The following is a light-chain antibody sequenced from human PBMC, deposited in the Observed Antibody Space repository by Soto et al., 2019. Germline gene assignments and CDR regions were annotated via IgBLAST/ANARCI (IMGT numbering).Light chain of an antibody. Sequence: QSVLTQPASVSWSPGQSITISCSGTSSDIGRYKHVAWYQQFPGKSPKLMIYAVSDRPSGVSDRFSGSKSGITASLTISGLQTEDEADYYCISYTDRQSYLFGTGTKVTVL. CDR3: ISYTDRQSYL. J-gene: IGLJ1*01. CDR2: AVS. V-gene: IGLV2-14*03. CDR1: SSDIGRYKH.